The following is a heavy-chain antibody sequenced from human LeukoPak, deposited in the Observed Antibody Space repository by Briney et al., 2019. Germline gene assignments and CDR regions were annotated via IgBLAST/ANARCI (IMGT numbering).Heavy chain of an antibody. D-gene: IGHD2-21*02. CDR3: ASANCGGDCYSPLTYWYFDL. J-gene: IGHJ2*01. CDR1: GYSISSGYY. V-gene: IGHV4-38-2*02. CDR2: INHSGST. Sequence: PSETLSLTCTVSGYSISSGYYWGWIRQPPGKGLEWIGEINHSGSTNYNPSLKSRVTISVDTSRNQFSLKLSSVTAADTAVYYCASANCGGDCYSPLTYWYFDLWGRGTLVTVSS.